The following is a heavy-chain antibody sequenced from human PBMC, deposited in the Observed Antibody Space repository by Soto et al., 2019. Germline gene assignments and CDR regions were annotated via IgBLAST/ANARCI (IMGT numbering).Heavy chain of an antibody. J-gene: IGHJ4*01. D-gene: IGHD6-19*01. CDR2: IYPGGGT. CDR1: GFTVGTNF. CDR3: VRAPEQRPIDF. Sequence: GGSLRLSCAASGFTVGTNFMNWVRQAPGRGLEWVSVIYPGGGTYYADSVKGRFAVSRDTSKNTLYLQMDSLRVEDTAVYYCVRAPEQRPIDFWGHGSPVTVSS. V-gene: IGHV3-66*01.